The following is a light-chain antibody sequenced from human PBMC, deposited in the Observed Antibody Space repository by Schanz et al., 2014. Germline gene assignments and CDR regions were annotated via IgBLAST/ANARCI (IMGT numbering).Light chain of an antibody. Sequence: ELVLTQSPGTLSLSPGERATLSCRASQSVSSSYLAWYQQKPGQAPRLLIYGASTRATGVPARFSGSGSGTDFTLTISSLQSEEFEVYYCQQYNNWWTFGQGTKVEIK. CDR1: QSVSSSY. J-gene: IGKJ1*01. CDR3: QQYNNWWT. V-gene: IGKV3-15*01. CDR2: GAS.